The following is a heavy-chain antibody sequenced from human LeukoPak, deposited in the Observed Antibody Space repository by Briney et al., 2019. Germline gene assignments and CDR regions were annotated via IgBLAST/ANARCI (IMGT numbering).Heavy chain of an antibody. CDR3: AKLTVGGAAAALTS. J-gene: IGHJ5*02. CDR1: GFTFSRYS. Sequence: GGSLRLSCAASGFTFSRYSMNWVRQAPGKGLEWIAYISDTSSPIYYADSVKGRFTISRDNAKNSAFLQMNSLRDEDTAVYYCAKLTVGGAAAALTSWSQGTLVTVSS. CDR2: ISDTSSPI. D-gene: IGHD6-13*01. V-gene: IGHV3-48*02.